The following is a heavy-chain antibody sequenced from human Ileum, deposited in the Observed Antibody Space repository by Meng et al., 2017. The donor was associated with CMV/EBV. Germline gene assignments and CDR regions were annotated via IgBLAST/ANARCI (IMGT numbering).Heavy chain of an antibody. CDR1: GFSLSTSGMR. CDR3: SRDFGY. CDR2: IDWDDGK. J-gene: IGHJ4*02. V-gene: IGHV2-70D*14. Sequence: SGPTLVKPTQTLTLTCTFSGFSLSTSGMRVSWIRQSPGKALEWLARIDWDDGKFYSTSLKTRHTISKVTSKNQVVLIMTYVDPEDTGTYYCSRDFGYWGQGTLVTVSS.